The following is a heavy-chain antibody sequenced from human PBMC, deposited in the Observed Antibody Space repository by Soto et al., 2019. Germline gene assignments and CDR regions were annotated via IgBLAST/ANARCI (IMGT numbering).Heavy chain of an antibody. CDR1: GFTFSSFG. D-gene: IGHD2-2*01. J-gene: IGHJ4*02. CDR3: ARDLRCSLSNCHVDIDY. CDR2: IWYDESRK. Sequence: GGSLRLSCGASGFTFSSFGMHWVRQAPGKGLEWVALIWYDESRKYYADSVKGRFTISRDNSQNTLYLQMNSLRAEDTAVYYCARDLRCSLSNCHVDIDYWGQGTLVTVSS. V-gene: IGHV3-33*01.